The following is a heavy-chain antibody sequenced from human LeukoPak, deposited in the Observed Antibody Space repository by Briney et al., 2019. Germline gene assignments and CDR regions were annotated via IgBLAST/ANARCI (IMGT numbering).Heavy chain of an antibody. CDR1: GYTFTGYY. V-gene: IGHV1-2*06. D-gene: IGHD5-12*01. Sequence: WASVKVSCKASGYTFTGYYMHWVRQAPGQGLEWMGRINPNSGGTNYAQKFQGRVTMTRDTSISTAYMARSRLRSDDTAVYYCARDPQLLSGYDTGFDYWGQGTLVTVSS. J-gene: IGHJ4*02. CDR2: INPNSGGT. CDR3: ARDPQLLSGYDTGFDY.